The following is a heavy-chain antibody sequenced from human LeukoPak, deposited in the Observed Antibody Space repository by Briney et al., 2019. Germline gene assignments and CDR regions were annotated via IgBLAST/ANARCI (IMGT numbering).Heavy chain of an antibody. V-gene: IGHV1-69*13. D-gene: IGHD3-3*01. CDR3: ARDLGLRLLDPLYYYYGMDV. Sequence: ASVRVSCTASGGTFSSYAISWVRQAPGQGLEWVGGIIPIFGTANYAQKYQGRVTITADEYTSTAYMELSSLRSEDTAVYYCARDLGLRLLDPLYYYYGMDVWGQGTTVTVSS. CDR1: GGTFSSYA. CDR2: IIPIFGTA. J-gene: IGHJ6*02.